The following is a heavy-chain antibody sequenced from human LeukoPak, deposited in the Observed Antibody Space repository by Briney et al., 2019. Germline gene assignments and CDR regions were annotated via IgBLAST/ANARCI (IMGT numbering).Heavy chain of an antibody. J-gene: IGHJ4*02. CDR3: ARDLSATARAYDY. CDR1: GFILGDYN. V-gene: IGHV3-21*01. Sequence: TGGSLRLSCAASGFILGDYNMNWVRQAPGKGLEWVSFISISGTYITYADSVKGRFTISRDNAKNSLYLQMNSLRAEDTAVYYCARDLSATARAYDYWGQGTLVTVSS. D-gene: IGHD2-15*01. CDR2: ISISGTYI.